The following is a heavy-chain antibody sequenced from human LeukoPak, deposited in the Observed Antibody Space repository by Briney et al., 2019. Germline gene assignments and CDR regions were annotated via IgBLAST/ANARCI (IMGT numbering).Heavy chain of an antibody. CDR3: ARGHNYDYVWGGYRYKVDWFDP. J-gene: IGHJ5*02. D-gene: IGHD3-16*02. Sequence: SETLSLTCTVSGGSISSGGYFWSWIRQHPGKGLEWIGYIYYSGSTYYNPSLKSRVTISVDTSKNQFSLKLSSVTAADTAVYYCARGHNYDYVWGGYRYKVDWFDPWGQGTLVTVSS. V-gene: IGHV4-31*03. CDR2: IYYSGST. CDR1: GGSISSGGYF.